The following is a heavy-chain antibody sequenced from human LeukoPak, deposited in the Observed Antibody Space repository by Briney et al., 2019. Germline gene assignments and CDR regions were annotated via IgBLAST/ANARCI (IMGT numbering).Heavy chain of an antibody. CDR1: GGSISSSNW. J-gene: IGHJ5*02. V-gene: IGHV4-4*02. D-gene: IGHD2-15*01. Sequence: SETLSLTCAVSGGSISSSNWWSWVRQPPGKGLEWIGEIYHSGSTNYNPSLKSRVTISVDKSKNQFSLKLSSVTAADTAVYYCARDKRDIVVVVAATGSWFDPWGQGTLVTVSS. CDR2: IYHSGST. CDR3: ARDKRDIVVVVAATGSWFDP.